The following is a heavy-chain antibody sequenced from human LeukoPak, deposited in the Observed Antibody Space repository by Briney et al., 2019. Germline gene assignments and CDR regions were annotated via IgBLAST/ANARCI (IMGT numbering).Heavy chain of an antibody. Sequence: GSLRLSCSASGFTLRRFWMNWVRQAPGKGLEWVASIDQDESTIRYVDSVRGRFTISRDNAKNSLYLQMNSLRAEDTAVYYCVPYYYDSSGYYFDYWGQGTLVTVSS. CDR2: IDQDESTI. V-gene: IGHV3-7*02. J-gene: IGHJ4*02. CDR3: VPYYYDSSGYYFDY. D-gene: IGHD3-22*01. CDR1: GFTLRRFW.